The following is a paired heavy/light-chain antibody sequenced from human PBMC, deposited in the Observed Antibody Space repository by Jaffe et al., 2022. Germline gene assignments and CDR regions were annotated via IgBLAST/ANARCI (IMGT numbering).Light chain of an antibody. CDR2: DNN. CDR1: SSNIGAIYD. J-gene: IGLJ1*01. V-gene: IGLV1-40*01. Sequence: QSVLTQPPSVSGAPGQRVTISCTGSSSNIGAIYDVHWYQQLPGTAPKLLIYDNNNRPSGVPGRFSGSKSGTSASLAITGLQAEDEADYYCQTYDSGLSVYVFGTGTRVTVL. CDR3: QTYDSGLSVYV.
Heavy chain of an antibody. CDR1: RFTFGTYW. J-gene: IGHJ3*02. CDR3: ARGGYCSGNDCRGAFDI. Sequence: EVQLVESGGALVQPGGSLRLSCAASRFTFGTYWMHWVRQVPGKGLVWVSHINSDGSDTTYADSVKGRFTVSRDNAKNTLYLQMNSLRAEDTAVYFCARGGYCSGNDCRGAFDIWGQGTMVTVSS. D-gene: IGHD2-15*01. CDR2: INSDGSDT. V-gene: IGHV3-74*01.